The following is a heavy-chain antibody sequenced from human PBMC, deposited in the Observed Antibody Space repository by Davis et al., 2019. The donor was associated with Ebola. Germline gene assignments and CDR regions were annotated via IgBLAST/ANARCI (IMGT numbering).Heavy chain of an antibody. CDR1: GFTFSDYW. CDR2: IKYDGSDK. D-gene: IGHD3-16*01. V-gene: IGHV3-7*01. J-gene: IGHJ4*02. Sequence: PGGSLRLSCAASGFTFSDYWMSWVRQAPGKGLEWVGKIKYDGSDKYYVDSVKGRFTISRDNSKNTLYLQMNSLRVEDTAVYYCATFSVVGGIGSSLHCWGQGTLVTVSS. CDR3: ATFSVVGGIGSSLHC.